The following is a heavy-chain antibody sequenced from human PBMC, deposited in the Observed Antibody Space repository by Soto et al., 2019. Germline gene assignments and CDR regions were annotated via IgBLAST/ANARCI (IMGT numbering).Heavy chain of an antibody. CDR3: ARKDSGYADYMDV. V-gene: IGHV4-31*03. Sequence: SETLSLTCTVSGVSISRGGYYWSWIRQHPGKGLEWIGYIYCSGGTYYNPSLKSRVTISVDTSENQFSLRLSSVTAADTAVYYCARKDSGYADYMDVWGKGTTVTVSS. CDR2: IYCSGGT. D-gene: IGHD5-12*01. CDR1: GVSISRGGYY. J-gene: IGHJ6*03.